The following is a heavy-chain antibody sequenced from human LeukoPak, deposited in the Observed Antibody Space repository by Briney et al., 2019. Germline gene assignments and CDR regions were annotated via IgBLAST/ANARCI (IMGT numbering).Heavy chain of an antibody. J-gene: IGHJ4*02. CDR3: AKDVCGGDCGFDY. Sequence: GRSLRLSCAASGFTFDDYAMYWVRQTPGKGLEWVSGISWNSGRIGYADSVKGRFTISRDNAKNSLYLQMNSLRAEDTALYYCAKDVCGGDCGFDYWGQGTLVTVSS. CDR2: ISWNSGRI. D-gene: IGHD2-21*02. V-gene: IGHV3-9*01. CDR1: GFTFDDYA.